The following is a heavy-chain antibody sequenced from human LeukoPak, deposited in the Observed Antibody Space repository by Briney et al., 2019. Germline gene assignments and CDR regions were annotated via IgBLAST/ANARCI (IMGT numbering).Heavy chain of an antibody. Sequence: PSETLSLTRTVSGGSISSSSYYWGWIRQPPGKGLEWIGSIYYSGSTYYNPSLKSRVTISVDTSKNQFSLKLSSVTAADTAVYYCARAVVTAIGDFDYWGQGTLVTVSS. D-gene: IGHD2-21*02. CDR1: GGSISSSSYY. CDR3: ARAVVTAIGDFDY. CDR2: IYYSGST. V-gene: IGHV4-39*01. J-gene: IGHJ4*02.